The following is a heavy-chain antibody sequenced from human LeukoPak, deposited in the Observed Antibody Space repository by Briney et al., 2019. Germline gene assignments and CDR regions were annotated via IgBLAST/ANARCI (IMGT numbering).Heavy chain of an antibody. J-gene: IGHJ4*02. Sequence: SSQTLSLTCTVSGGSISSGGYYWSWIRQPPGKGLEWIGYIYHRGSTYYNPSLKSRVTISVDRSKNQFSLKLSSVTAADTAVYYCASSWISGSSYWGQGTLVTVSS. CDR2: IYHRGST. CDR3: ASSWISGSSY. CDR1: GGSISSGGYY. D-gene: IGHD6-19*01. V-gene: IGHV4-30-2*01.